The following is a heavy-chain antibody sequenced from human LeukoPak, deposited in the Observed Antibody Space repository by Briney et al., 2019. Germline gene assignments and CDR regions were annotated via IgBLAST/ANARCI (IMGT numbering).Heavy chain of an antibody. V-gene: IGHV3-48*01. J-gene: IGHJ4*02. CDR3: AGPWFGDRAVD. CDR2: ISRSSGTI. D-gene: IGHD3-10*01. CDR1: GFIFSSYS. Sequence: GGSLRLSCAVSGFIFSSYSMNWVRQAPGKGLEWVSYISRSSGTIYYADSVQGRFAISRDNAKNSLYLQMNSLRAEDTAVYYCAGPWFGDRAVDWGQGTLVTVSS.